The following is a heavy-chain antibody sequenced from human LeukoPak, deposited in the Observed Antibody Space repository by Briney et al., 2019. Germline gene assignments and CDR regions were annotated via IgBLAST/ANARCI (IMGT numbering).Heavy chain of an antibody. Sequence: SETLSLTCTVSGGSISSGDYYWSWIRPPPGKGLEWIGYIYYSGSTYYNPSLKSRVTISVDTSKNQFSLKLSSVTAADTAVYYCARDRCGGDCYSYAFDIWGQGTMVTVSS. CDR3: ARDRCGGDCYSYAFDI. J-gene: IGHJ3*02. V-gene: IGHV4-30-4*01. CDR1: GGSISSGDYY. CDR2: IYYSGST. D-gene: IGHD2-21*02.